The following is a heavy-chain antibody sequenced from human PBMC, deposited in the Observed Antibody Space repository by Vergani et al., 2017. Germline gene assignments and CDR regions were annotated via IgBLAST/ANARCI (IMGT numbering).Heavy chain of an antibody. J-gene: IGHJ6*03. V-gene: IGHV1-2*02. Sequence: QVQLVQSGAEVKKPGASVKVSCKASGYTFTGYYMHWVRQAPGQGLEWMGWINPNSGGTNYAQKLQGRVTMTTDTSTSKAYMELRSLRSDDTAVYYCARDDVALNYYYMDVWGKGTTVTVSS. CDR2: INPNSGGT. CDR3: ARDDVALNYYYMDV. CDR1: GYTFTGYY.